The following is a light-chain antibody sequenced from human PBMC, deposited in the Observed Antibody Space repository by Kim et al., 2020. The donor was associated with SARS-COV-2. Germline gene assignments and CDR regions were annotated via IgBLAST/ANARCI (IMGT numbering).Light chain of an antibody. J-gene: IGLJ3*02. Sequence: GQSDAMYCTGTSGEVSGYGSVSRYQNNAGKAPRLMFSELSKRPSGVPDRCSGSKSVNTASLTISGLLAEDDADYYCCSHVGRYTWGFGGGTQLTVL. CDR1: SGEVSGYGS. V-gene: IGLV2-11*02. CDR2: ELS. CDR3: CSHVGRYTWG.